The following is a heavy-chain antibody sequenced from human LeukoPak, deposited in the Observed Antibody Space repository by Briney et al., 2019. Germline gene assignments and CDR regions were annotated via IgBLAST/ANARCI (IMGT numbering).Heavy chain of an antibody. V-gene: IGHV3-64D*06. CDR2: ISGDGITT. Sequence: PGGSLRLSCSASGFTFSTYAMHWVRQAPGKGLEYVSAISGDGITTYYADSVKGRFTISRDNSKNTLYLQMSSLRAEDTALYYCVKDSFPGDSPFDYWGQGTLVTVSS. CDR3: VKDSFPGDSPFDY. D-gene: IGHD7-27*01. J-gene: IGHJ4*02. CDR1: GFTFSTYA.